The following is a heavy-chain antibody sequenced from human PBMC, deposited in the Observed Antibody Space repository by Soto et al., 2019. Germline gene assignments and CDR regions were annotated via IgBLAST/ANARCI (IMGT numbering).Heavy chain of an antibody. D-gene: IGHD6-19*01. CDR3: ARDEYSSPRGAFDL. J-gene: IGHJ3*01. CDR1: GDSVTSFY. V-gene: IGHV4-4*07. Sequence: QVQVQESGPGLVKPSETLSLTCTVSGDSVTSFYWNWIRQPAGQGLEWIWRIYPRCSTIYNPSLEDRVSLSVDRYSDHVPLTFSAVTAADTALYYCARDEYSSPRGAFDLWGQWTLVTVSS. CDR2: IYPRCST.